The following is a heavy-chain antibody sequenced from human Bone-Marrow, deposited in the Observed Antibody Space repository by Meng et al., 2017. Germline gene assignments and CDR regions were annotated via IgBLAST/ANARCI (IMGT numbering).Heavy chain of an antibody. J-gene: IGHJ6*02. D-gene: IGHD6-13*01. CDR2: MNPNSGNT. V-gene: IGHV1-8*03. Sequence: ASVKVSCKASGYTFTSYDINWVRQATGQGLEWMGWMNPNSGNTGYAQKFQGRVTITRNTSISTAYMELSSLRPEDTAVYYCAGLYSSSWLHYYYGMDVWGQGTTVTVSS. CDR3: AGLYSSSWLHYYYGMDV. CDR1: GYTFTSYD.